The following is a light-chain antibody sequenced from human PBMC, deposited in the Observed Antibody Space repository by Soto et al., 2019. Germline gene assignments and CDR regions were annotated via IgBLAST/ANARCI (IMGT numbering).Light chain of an antibody. CDR2: GAS. J-gene: IGKJ1*01. CDR3: QQYNDWPWT. CDR1: QSVRSN. Sequence: EIVMTQSPATLSVSPGERATLSCSASQSVRSNLAWFQQKPGQAPRLLVYGASYRAMGIPARFSGSGSGTEFSLTVSSLQSEDFAVYYCQQYNDWPWTFGQGTKVDIK. V-gene: IGKV3-15*01.